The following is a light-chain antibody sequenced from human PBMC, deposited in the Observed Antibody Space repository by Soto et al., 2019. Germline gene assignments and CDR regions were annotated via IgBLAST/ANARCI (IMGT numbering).Light chain of an antibody. CDR3: QQLNSYPRT. CDR1: QGISSY. J-gene: IGKJ1*01. Sequence: IQLTKSPSSLSASVGDRVTITCRASQGISSYLAWYQQKPGKAPKLLIYAASTLQSGVPSRFSGSGSGTDFTLNISSLQPEDFATYYCQQLNSYPRTFGQGTKVEIK. CDR2: AAS. V-gene: IGKV1-9*01.